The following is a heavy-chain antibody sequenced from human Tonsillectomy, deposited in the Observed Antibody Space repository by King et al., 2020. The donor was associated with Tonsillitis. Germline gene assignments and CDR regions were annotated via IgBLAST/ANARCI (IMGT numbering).Heavy chain of an antibody. D-gene: IGHD6-19*01. Sequence: QLQESGPGLVKPSETLSLTCTVSGGFISSSSYYWGWIRQPPGKGLEYIGSIYYSGTSYYNPSLKSRVSISVDTSKNQFSMKLSSVTAEDTAIYYCGRQGTGWPSYGMDVWGQGTMVIVSS. CDR3: GRQGTGWPSYGMDV. CDR2: IYYSGTS. J-gene: IGHJ6*02. CDR1: GGFISSSSYY. V-gene: IGHV4-39*07.